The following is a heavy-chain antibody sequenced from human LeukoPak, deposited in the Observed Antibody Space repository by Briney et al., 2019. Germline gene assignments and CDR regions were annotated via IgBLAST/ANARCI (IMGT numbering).Heavy chain of an antibody. Sequence: GESLKISCKGSGYSFTSYWIGWVRQMSGKGLEWIGIIDPSDSGITYSPSFQGRVTISADKSIGTAYLQWSSLEASDTAMYYCARLSVLVPCSTTICPPGSIIYWGQGTLVTVSS. CDR3: ARLSVLVPCSTTICPPGSIIY. J-gene: IGHJ4*02. D-gene: IGHD2-2*01. CDR2: IDPSDSGI. V-gene: IGHV5-51*01. CDR1: GYSFTSYW.